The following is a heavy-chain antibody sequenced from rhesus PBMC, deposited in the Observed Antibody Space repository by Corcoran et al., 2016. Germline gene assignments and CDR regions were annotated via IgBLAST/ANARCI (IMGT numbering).Heavy chain of an antibody. V-gene: IGHV3-201*01. Sequence: EVQLVESGGGVVQPGGSVRLSCAASGFTFDDYAMHWVLQAPGEGLGWVVDISWDGGTKGYAEPVNGRLTIARDNAKNSLYLQMDRLRAEDTALYYCAKDKGEAPYVGLDSWGQGVVVTVSS. CDR2: ISWDGGTK. D-gene: IGHD2-15*01. CDR1: GFTFDDYA. J-gene: IGHJ6*01. CDR3: AKDKGEAPYVGLDS.